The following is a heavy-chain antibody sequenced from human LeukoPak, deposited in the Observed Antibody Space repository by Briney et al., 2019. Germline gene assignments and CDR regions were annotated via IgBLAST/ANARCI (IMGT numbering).Heavy chain of an antibody. D-gene: IGHD2-2*01. V-gene: IGHV3-23*01. Sequence: GGSLRLSCAASGFTLSFYSMNWVRQAPGKGLEWVSAISGSGGSTYYADSVKGRFTISRDNSKNTLYLQMNSLRAEDTAVYYCAKDSLPDIVVVPAPYFDYWGQGTLVTVSS. CDR2: ISGSGGST. CDR3: AKDSLPDIVVVPAPYFDY. CDR1: GFTLSFYS. J-gene: IGHJ4*02.